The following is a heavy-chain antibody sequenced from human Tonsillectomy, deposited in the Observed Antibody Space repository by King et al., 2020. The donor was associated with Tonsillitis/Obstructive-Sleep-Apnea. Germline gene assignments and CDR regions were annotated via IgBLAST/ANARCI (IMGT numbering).Heavy chain of an antibody. Sequence: VQLVESGGGLVQPGGSLRLSCAGSRFTFSSQWMSWVRQATGKGREWVANIKPAGSEKNYVDSVKGRFTISRDNDKNSLYLPMDSLRAEDTAVYYCARGPNWGQGTLVTVSS. CDR2: IKPAGSEK. V-gene: IGHV3-7*04. J-gene: IGHJ4*02. CDR3: ARGPN. CDR1: RFTFSSQW.